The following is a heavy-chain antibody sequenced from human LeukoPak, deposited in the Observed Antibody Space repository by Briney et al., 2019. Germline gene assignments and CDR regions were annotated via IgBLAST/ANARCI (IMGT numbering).Heavy chain of an antibody. V-gene: IGHV4-59*01. Sequence: SETLSLTCTVSGGSISSYYWSWIRQPPGKGLEWIGYIHYSGSTDYNPSLKSRVTISVDTSKNQSSLKLSSVTAADTAVYYCARVGYSSGWSNFDYWGKGTLVTVSS. CDR3: ARVGYSSGWSNFDY. CDR1: GGSISSYY. D-gene: IGHD6-19*01. J-gene: IGHJ4*02. CDR2: IHYSGST.